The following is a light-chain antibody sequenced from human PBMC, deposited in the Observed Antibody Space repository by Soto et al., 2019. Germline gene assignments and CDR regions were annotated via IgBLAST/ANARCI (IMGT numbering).Light chain of an antibody. CDR3: GTWDTSLNVGV. Sequence: QSVLTQPPSVSAAPGQKVTICCSGSNSNIGNNYVSWYQQLPGTAPKLLIYENNKRPSGIPDRFSGSKSGTSATLGITGLQTGDEADYYCGTWDTSLNVGVFGGGTKVTVL. CDR1: NSNIGNNY. J-gene: IGLJ2*01. CDR2: ENN. V-gene: IGLV1-51*02.